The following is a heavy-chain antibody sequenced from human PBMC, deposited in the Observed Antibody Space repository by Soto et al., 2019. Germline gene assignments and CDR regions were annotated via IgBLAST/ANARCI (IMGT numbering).Heavy chain of an antibody. CDR1: GFTFSSYS. CDR3: ARDATDGGSGSLRHHYYYYYMDV. V-gene: IGHV3-21*01. D-gene: IGHD1-26*01. Sequence: GGSLRLSCAASGFTFSSYSMNWVRQAPGKGLEWVSSISSSSSYIYYADSVKGRFTISRDNAKNSLYLQMNSLRAEDTAVYYCARDATDGGSGSLRHHYYYYYMDVWGNGTTVTVS. CDR2: ISSSSSYI. J-gene: IGHJ6*03.